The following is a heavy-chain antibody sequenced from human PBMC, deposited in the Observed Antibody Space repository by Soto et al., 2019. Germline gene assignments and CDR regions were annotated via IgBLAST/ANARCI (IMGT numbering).Heavy chain of an antibody. J-gene: IGHJ4*02. D-gene: IGHD6-13*01. Sequence: PSETLSLTCPVYGGSFSGYYWSWIRQPPGKGLEWIGEINHSGSTNYNPSLKSRVTISVDTSKNQSSLKLSSVTAADTAVYYCARGPAAGVFDYWGQGTLVTVSS. CDR2: INHSGST. CDR3: ARGPAAGVFDY. CDR1: GGSFSGYY. V-gene: IGHV4-34*01.